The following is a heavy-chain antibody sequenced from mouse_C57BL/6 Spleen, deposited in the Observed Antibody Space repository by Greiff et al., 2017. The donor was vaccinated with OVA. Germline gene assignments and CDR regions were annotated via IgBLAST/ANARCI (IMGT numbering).Heavy chain of an antibody. J-gene: IGHJ2*01. V-gene: IGHV1-81*01. CDR3: APRVYYGSTFDY. D-gene: IGHD1-1*01. Sequence: QVQLQQSGAELVRPGASVKLSCKASGYTFTSYGISWVKQRTGQGLEWIGEIYPRSGNTYYNEKFKGKATLTADKSSSTAYMELRSLTSEDSAVEYCAPRVYYGSTFDYWGQGTTLTVSS. CDR1: GYTFTSYG. CDR2: IYPRSGNT.